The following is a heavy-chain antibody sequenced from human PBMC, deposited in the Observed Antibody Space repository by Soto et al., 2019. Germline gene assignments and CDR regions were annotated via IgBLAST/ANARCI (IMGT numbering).Heavy chain of an antibody. CDR3: ARDYQYYYDSSGYSGWFDP. CDR1: GGTFSSYA. D-gene: IGHD3-22*01. Sequence: QVQLVQSGAEVQKPGSSVKVSCKASGGTFSSYAISWVRQAPGQGLEWMGGIIPIFGTANYAQKFQGRVTTTADKSTSTAYMELSSLRSEDTAVYYCARDYQYYYDSSGYSGWFDPWGQGTLVTGSS. CDR2: IIPIFGTA. J-gene: IGHJ5*02. V-gene: IGHV1-69*06.